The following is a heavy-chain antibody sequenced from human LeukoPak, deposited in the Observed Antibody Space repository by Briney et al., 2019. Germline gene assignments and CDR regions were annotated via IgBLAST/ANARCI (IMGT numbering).Heavy chain of an antibody. D-gene: IGHD6-25*01. CDR1: GFTFSIYS. CDR3: ARERSSSAFDY. CDR2: ISSSSSYI. V-gene: IGHV3-21*04. J-gene: IGHJ4*02. Sequence: GGSLRLSCAASGFTFSIYSMNWVRQAPGKGLEWVSSISSSSSYIYYADSVKGRFTISRDNSKNTLYLQMNSLRAEDTAVYYCARERSSSAFDYWGQGTLVTVSS.